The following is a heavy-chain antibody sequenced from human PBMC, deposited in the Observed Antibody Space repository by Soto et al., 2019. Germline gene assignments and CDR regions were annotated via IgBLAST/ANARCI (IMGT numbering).Heavy chain of an antibody. J-gene: IGHJ4*02. CDR2: IIPIFGTA. CDR1: GGTFSSYA. V-gene: IGHV1-69*13. Sequence: SVKVSCKASGGTFSSYAISWVRQAPGQGLEWMGGIIPIFGTANYAQKFQGRVTITADESTSTAYMELSSLRSEDTAVYYCARDGYNAREFDYWGQGTLVTVSS. CDR3: ARDGYNAREFDY. D-gene: IGHD5-12*01.